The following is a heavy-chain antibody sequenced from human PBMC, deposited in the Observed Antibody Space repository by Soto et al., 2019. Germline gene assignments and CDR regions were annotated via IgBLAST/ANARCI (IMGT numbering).Heavy chain of an antibody. Sequence: SETLSLTCTVSGGSISSYYWSWIRQPPGKGLEWIGYIYYSGSTNYNPSLKSRVTISVDTSKNQFSLKLSSVTAADTAVYYCASFGIAVAGFTWGQGTTVTVSS. CDR3: ASFGIAVAGFT. CDR1: GGSISSYY. D-gene: IGHD6-19*01. J-gene: IGHJ6*02. CDR2: IYYSGST. V-gene: IGHV4-59*08.